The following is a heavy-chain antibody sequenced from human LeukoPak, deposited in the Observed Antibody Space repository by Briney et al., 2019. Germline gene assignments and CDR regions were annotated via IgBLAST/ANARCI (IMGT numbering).Heavy chain of an antibody. CDR2: IDHRGSS. J-gene: IGHJ4*03. D-gene: IGHD6-6*01. Sequence: KSSETLSLTCAVHGESFSAYFWSWIRQVPGKGLEWIGEIDHRGSSNYNPPLQSRATISVDTSKNHFSLSLTSVTAADTAVYYCATRSSTLAAARCFDDWGQGTVVTVSS. CDR3: ATRSSTLAAARCFDD. V-gene: IGHV4-34*01. CDR1: GESFSAYF.